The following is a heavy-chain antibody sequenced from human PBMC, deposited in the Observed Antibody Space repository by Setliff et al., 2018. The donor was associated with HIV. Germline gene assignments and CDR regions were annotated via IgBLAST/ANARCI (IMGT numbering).Heavy chain of an antibody. D-gene: IGHD3-9*01. CDR1: GGTFSSYA. J-gene: IGHJ5*02. CDR3: ATSPRGAYYDILSGRPRGWFDP. V-gene: IGHV1-69*13. CDR2: IIPNYGTP. Sequence: SVKVSCKASGGTFSSYAITWVRQAPGQGPEWMGGIIPNYGTPNYAQRFQGRVTITADESTSTAYMDLSSLTSDDTAVYYWATSPRGAYYDILSGRPRGWFDPWGQGTLVTVS.